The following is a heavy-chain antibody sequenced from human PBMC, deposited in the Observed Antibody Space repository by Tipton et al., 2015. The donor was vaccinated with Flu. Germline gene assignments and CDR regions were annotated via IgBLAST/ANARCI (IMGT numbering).Heavy chain of an antibody. CDR3: ARHTGDSVRGVIDY. CDR1: GYSIRSAYY. D-gene: IGHD3-10*02. Sequence: LRLSCSVSGYSIRSAYYWGWVRRPPGKGLEWIGTIYHSGTTYYNPFLKSRLTISVDTSKNQFSLRLSSVTAADTAVYYCARHTGDSVRGVIDYWGQGTLVTVSS. V-gene: IGHV4-38-2*01. CDR2: IYHSGTT. J-gene: IGHJ4*02.